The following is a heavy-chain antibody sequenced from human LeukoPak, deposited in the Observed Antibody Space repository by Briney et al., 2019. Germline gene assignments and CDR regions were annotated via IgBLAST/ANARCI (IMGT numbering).Heavy chain of an antibody. CDR1: GGTFSSYA. CDR2: IIPIFGTA. CDR3: ARAQYYYDSSGYRDYYYYYYMDV. V-gene: IGHV1-69*06. Sequence: SVKVSCKASGGTFSSYAISWVRQAPGQGLERMGGIIPIFGTANYAQKFQGRVTITADKSTSTAYMELSSPRSEDTAVYYCARAQYYYDSSGYRDYYYYYYMDVWGKGTTVTVSS. J-gene: IGHJ6*03. D-gene: IGHD3-22*01.